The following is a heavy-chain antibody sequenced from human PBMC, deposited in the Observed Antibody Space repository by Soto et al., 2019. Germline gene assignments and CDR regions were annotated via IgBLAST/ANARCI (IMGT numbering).Heavy chain of an antibody. CDR1: GGSIISLY. V-gene: IGHV4-59*11. CDR2: IYYSGST. Sequence: SETLSLTCTVFGGSIISLYWRWIRQPPRKGLEWIGYIYYSGSTNYNPSLKSRVTISVDTSKNQFSLKLSSVTAADTAVYYCSTTRGTTVTTSLAFDTWGQGTLVTVSS. J-gene: IGHJ5*02. CDR3: STTRGTTVTTSLAFDT. D-gene: IGHD4-17*01.